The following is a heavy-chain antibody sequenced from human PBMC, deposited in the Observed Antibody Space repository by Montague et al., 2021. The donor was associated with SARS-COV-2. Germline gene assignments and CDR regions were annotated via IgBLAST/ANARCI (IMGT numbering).Heavy chain of an antibody. CDR1: GGSISSRSDY. V-gene: IGHV4-39*01. CDR3: ARRVDRGIVVVPSAIDFHL. J-gene: IGHJ1*01. Sequence: SETLSLTCTVSGGSISSRSDYWGWVRQPPGKGLEWIASIYYSGSTYYNSSLKSRVTISIDTSKNQLSLKLISVTAADTAMYYCARRVDRGIVVVPSAIDFHLWGKGTRVSVSS. CDR2: IYYSGST. D-gene: IGHD2-2*02.